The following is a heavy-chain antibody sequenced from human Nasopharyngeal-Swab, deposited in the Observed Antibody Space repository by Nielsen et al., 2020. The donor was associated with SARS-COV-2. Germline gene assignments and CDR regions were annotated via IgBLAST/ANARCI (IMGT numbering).Heavy chain of an antibody. J-gene: IGHJ5*02. D-gene: IGHD2-21*01. CDR1: GGSVSSGSYY. CDR3: ARGEGWYCRGETCPNWFDP. V-gene: IGHV4-61*01. Sequence: SETLSLTCIVSGGSVSSGSYYWSWIRQPPGKGLEWIGYIYYSGSTNYNPSLKSRVTISVDTSKNQFSLKLSSVTAADTAVYFCARGEGWYCRGETCPNWFDPWGQGTLVTVSS. CDR2: IYYSGST.